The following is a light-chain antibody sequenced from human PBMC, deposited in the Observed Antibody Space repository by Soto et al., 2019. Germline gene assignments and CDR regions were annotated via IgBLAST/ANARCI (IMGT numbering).Light chain of an antibody. CDR2: EVS. J-gene: IGLJ3*02. V-gene: IGLV2-14*01. Sequence: QAVVTQPPSASGTPGQRVTISCSGSSSNIGSNYVSWYQHHPGKAPKLLIYEVSNRPSGVSNRFSGSKSGNTASLTISGLQAEDEADYYCSSYTSSDTLGVFGGGTKLTVL. CDR3: SSYTSSDTLGV. CDR1: SSNIGSNY.